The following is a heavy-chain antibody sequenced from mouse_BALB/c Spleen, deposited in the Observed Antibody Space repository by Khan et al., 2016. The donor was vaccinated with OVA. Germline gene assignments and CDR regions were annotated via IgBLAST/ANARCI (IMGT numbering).Heavy chain of an antibody. CDR2: IKYSGST. CDR1: GYSITSDYA. Sequence: EVQLQESGPGLVKPSQSLSLTCTVTGYSITSDYAWNWIRQFPGNKLEWMGYIKYSGSTSYNSSLKSRISISRDTSKNQSFLQLNSVTTEDTATYDCARSGTISTVVVTDFDFWGQGTTLTVSS. CDR3: ARSGTISTVVVTDFDF. D-gene: IGHD1-1*01. V-gene: IGHV3-2*02. J-gene: IGHJ2*01.